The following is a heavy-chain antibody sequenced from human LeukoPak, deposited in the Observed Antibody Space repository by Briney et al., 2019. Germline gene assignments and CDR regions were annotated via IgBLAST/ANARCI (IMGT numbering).Heavy chain of an antibody. Sequence: PGGSLRLSCAASGFTFSSYSMNWVRQAPGKGLEWVAFIRYDGSNKYYADSVKGRFTISRDNSKNTLYLQMNSLRAEDTAVYYCAKEKKYYYDGSGYPGYDYWGQGTLVTVSS. V-gene: IGHV3-30*02. J-gene: IGHJ4*02. CDR1: GFTFSSYS. D-gene: IGHD3-22*01. CDR2: IRYDGSNK. CDR3: AKEKKYYYDGSGYPGYDY.